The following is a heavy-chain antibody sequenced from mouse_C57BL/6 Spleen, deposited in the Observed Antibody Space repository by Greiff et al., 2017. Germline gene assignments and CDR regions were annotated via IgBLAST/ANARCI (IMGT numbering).Heavy chain of an antibody. J-gene: IGHJ4*01. CDR3: AREGDYGRYAMDY. CDR1: GYSITSGYY. CDR2: ISYDGSN. Sequence: EVKLMESGPGLVKPSQSLSLTCSVTGYSITSGYYWNWIRQFPGNKLEWMGYISYDGSNNYNPSLKNRISITRDTSKNQFFLKLNSVTTEDTATYYCAREGDYGRYAMDYWGQGTSVTVSS. D-gene: IGHD1-2*01. V-gene: IGHV3-6*01.